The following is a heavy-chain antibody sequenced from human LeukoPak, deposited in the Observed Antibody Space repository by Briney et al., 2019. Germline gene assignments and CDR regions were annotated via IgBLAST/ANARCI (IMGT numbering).Heavy chain of an antibody. CDR3: GKNRYSGSLSPFDI. D-gene: IGHD1-26*01. Sequence: GGSLRLSCAASGFSFRSYAMHWVRQAPGKGLEWVTVIANDGRDKKYADSVRGRFTISRDNSKNTLYLQMNSLRAEDTAVYYCGKNRYSGSLSPFDIWGQGTMVTVSS. J-gene: IGHJ3*02. CDR1: GFSFRSYA. CDR2: IANDGRDK. V-gene: IGHV3-30*04.